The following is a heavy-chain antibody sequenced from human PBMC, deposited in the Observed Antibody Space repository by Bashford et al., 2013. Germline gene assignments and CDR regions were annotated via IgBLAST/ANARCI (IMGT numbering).Heavy chain of an antibody. Sequence: SETLSLTCGVYGGSFSGYFWTWIRQPPGEGLEWIGEVFDSRRINYNPSLKSRVALSIDTSKRQFSLELRSVTAADTAMYYCARGYYDRSGDTKVFFDYWAREPWSPSPQ. V-gene: IGHV4-34*01. J-gene: IGHJ4*02. CDR2: VFDSRRI. D-gene: IGHD3-22*01. CDR3: ARGYYDRSGDTKVFFDY. CDR1: GGSFSGYF.